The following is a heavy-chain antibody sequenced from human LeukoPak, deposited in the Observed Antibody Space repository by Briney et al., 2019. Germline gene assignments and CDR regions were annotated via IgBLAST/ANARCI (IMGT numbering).Heavy chain of an antibody. CDR2: ISGSGGST. J-gene: IGHJ4*02. D-gene: IGHD6-19*01. CDR1: GFTFSSYA. Sequence: GGSLGLSCAASGFTFSSYAMSWVRQAPGKGLEWVSAISGSGGSTYYADSVRGRFTISRDNSKNTLYLQMNSLRAEDTAVYYCAKGPLAVGVDYWGQGTLVTVSS. V-gene: IGHV3-23*01. CDR3: AKGPLAVGVDY.